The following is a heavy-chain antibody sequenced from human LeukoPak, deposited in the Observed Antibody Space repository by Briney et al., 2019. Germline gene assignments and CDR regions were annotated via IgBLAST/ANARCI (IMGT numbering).Heavy chain of an antibody. J-gene: IGHJ4*02. CDR3: ARRPYCSSTSCYPPSPLDY. CDR1: GYTFTGYY. CDR2: INPNSGGT. V-gene: IGHV1-2*02. D-gene: IGHD2-2*01. Sequence: ASVKVSCKASGYTFTGYYMHWVRQAPGQGLEWMGWINPNSGGTNYAQKFQGRVTMTRDTSISTAYMELSRLRPDDTAVYYCARRPYCSSTSCYPPSPLDYWGQGTLVTVSS.